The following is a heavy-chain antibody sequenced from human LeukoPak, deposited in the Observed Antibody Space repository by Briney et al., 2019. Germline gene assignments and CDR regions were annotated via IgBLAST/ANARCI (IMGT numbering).Heavy chain of an antibody. CDR2: VNPISGAT. Sequence: GASVKVSCKASGYSFIAYYMHWVRQAPGQGLEWMGWVNPISGATNYAQKFQGRVTMTVDTSISTAYMELSSLRSEDTAVYYCASLDKGNDVVFDYWGQGTLVTVSS. J-gene: IGHJ4*02. V-gene: IGHV1-2*02. CDR3: ASLDKGNDVVFDY. CDR1: GYSFIAYY. D-gene: IGHD1-1*01.